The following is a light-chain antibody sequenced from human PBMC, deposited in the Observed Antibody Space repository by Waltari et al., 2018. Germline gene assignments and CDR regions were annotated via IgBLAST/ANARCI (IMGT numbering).Light chain of an antibody. CDR1: QSLLYSSNNKNH. V-gene: IGKV4-1*01. Sequence: DVVMTQSPDALAVSLGQLANLKCKSRQSLLYSSNNKNHLAWYQQKPGQPPKLLIYWASTRESGVPDRFSGSGSGTDFTLTISSLQAEDVAVYYCQQYYDNVVTFGPGTKVDIK. CDR2: WAS. J-gene: IGKJ3*01. CDR3: QQYYDNVVT.